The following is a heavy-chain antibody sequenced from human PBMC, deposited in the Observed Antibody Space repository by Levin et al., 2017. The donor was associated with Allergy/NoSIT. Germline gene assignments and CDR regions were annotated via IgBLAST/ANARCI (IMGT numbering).Heavy chain of an antibody. CDR1: GYSFTSYW. D-gene: IGHD3-10*01. CDR2: IYPGDSDT. V-gene: IGHV5-51*01. Sequence: RPGGSLRLSCKGSGYSFTSYWIGWVRQMPGKGLEWMGIIYPGDSDTRYSPSFQGQVTISADKSISTAYLQWSSLKASDTAMYYCARRRFGELFAFDIWGQGTMVTVSS. J-gene: IGHJ3*02. CDR3: ARRRFGELFAFDI.